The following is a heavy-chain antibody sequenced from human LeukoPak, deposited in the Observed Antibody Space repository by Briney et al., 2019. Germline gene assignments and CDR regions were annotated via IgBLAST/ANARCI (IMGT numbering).Heavy chain of an antibody. CDR2: IRYDGSNK. V-gene: IGHV3-30*02. D-gene: IGHD6-19*01. CDR1: GITFSDYG. Sequence: GGSLRLSCAESGITFSDYGMHWVRQAPGKGLERVAFIRYDGSNKYYEDSVKGRFTISRDNSKNTLYLQINSLRPEDTAVYYCAKDLYQQWLPYRFDYWGQGTLVTVSS. CDR3: AKDLYQQWLPYRFDY. J-gene: IGHJ4*02.